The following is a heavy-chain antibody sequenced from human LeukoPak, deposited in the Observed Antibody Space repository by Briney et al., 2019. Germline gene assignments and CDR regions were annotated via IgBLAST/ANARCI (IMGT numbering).Heavy chain of an antibody. CDR3: AREVGYCSGGSCYSDAFDI. Sequence: GGSLRLSCAASGFTFSSYGMHWVRQAPGKGLEWVAVMSYDGSNKYYADSVKGRFTISRDNSKNTLYLQMNSLRAEDTAVYYCAREVGYCSGGSCYSDAFDIWGQGTMVTVSS. V-gene: IGHV3-30*03. D-gene: IGHD2-15*01. CDR2: MSYDGSNK. CDR1: GFTFSSYG. J-gene: IGHJ3*02.